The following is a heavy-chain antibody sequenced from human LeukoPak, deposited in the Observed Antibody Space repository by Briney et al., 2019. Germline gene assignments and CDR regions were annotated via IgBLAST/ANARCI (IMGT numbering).Heavy chain of an antibody. D-gene: IGHD1-7*01. CDR1: GFTFSSYG. V-gene: IGHV3-30*03. CDR3: ARDYVTPGITGTTSPLDY. J-gene: IGHJ4*02. CDR2: ISYDGSNK. Sequence: GRSLRLSCAASGFTFSSYGMHWVRQAPGKGLEWVAVISYDGSNKYYADSVKGRFTISRDNSKNTLYLQMNSLRADDTAVYYCARDYVTPGITGTTSPLDYWGQGILVSVSS.